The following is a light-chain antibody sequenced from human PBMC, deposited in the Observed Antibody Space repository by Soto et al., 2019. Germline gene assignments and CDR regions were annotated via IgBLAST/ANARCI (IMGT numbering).Light chain of an antibody. V-gene: IGKV1-39*01. CDR1: QSISSY. Sequence: DIQMTQSPSSLSASVGDRDTITCRASQSISSYLNWYQQKPGKAPKLLIYAASSLQSGVPSRFSGSGSGTDFTLTISSLQPEDFATYYCQQSYSTSTFGPGTKVDIK. CDR2: AAS. J-gene: IGKJ3*01. CDR3: QQSYSTST.